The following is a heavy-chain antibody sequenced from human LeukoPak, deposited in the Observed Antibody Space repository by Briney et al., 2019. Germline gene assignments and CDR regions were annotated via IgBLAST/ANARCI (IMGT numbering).Heavy chain of an antibody. CDR1: GFTFSSYW. V-gene: IGHV3-74*01. D-gene: IGHD1-26*01. CDR2: INIDGSST. CDR3: ARGYSGSLD. Sequence: GGSLRLSCAASGFTFSSYWMHWVRQAPGKGLEWVSRINIDGSSTIYADSVKGRFTISRDNAENTLYLQMNSLRAEDTAVYYCARGYSGSLDWGQGTLVTVSS. J-gene: IGHJ4*02.